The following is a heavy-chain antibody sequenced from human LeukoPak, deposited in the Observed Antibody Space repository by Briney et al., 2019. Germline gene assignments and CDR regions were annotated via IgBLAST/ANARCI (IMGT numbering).Heavy chain of an antibody. J-gene: IGHJ5*02. V-gene: IGHV1-2*02. CDR3: ARVFRAAIRVNWFDP. D-gene: IGHD2-2*01. Sequence: ASLKDSCEPSGYTFTGSYMRWVPQAPGPGLEWMGWINPNSGGTNYAQKFQGRVTMTRDTSISTAYMELSRLRSDDTAVYYCARVFRAAIRVNWFDPWGQGTLVTVSS. CDR2: INPNSGGT. CDR1: GYTFTGSY.